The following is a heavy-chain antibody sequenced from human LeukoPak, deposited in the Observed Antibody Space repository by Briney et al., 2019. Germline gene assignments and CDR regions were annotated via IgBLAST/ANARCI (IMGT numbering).Heavy chain of an antibody. Sequence: SETLSLTCTVSGGSISSQFWSWIRQPPGKGLGWIGNIYNSGTTNYNPSLESRVTTSVDTSKNQLSLQVTSVTAADTAVYYCTKATQWLAFDYWGRGTLVTVSS. CDR2: IYNSGTT. CDR1: GGSISSQF. V-gene: IGHV4-59*11. D-gene: IGHD6-19*01. CDR3: TKATQWLAFDY. J-gene: IGHJ4*02.